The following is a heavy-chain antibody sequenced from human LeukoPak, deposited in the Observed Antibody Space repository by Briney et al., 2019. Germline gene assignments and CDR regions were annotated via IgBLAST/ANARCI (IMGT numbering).Heavy chain of an antibody. CDR2: MNPNSGNT. J-gene: IGHJ3*02. CDR1: GYTFTSYD. D-gene: IGHD3-9*01. V-gene: IGHV1-8*01. Sequence: ASVKVSCTASGYTFTSYDINWVRQATGQGLEWMGWMNPNSGNTGYAQKFQGRVTMTRNTSISTAYMELSSLRSEDTAVYYCARVKLNYDILTGYYGVGAFDIWGQGTMVTVSS. CDR3: ARVKLNYDILTGYYGVGAFDI.